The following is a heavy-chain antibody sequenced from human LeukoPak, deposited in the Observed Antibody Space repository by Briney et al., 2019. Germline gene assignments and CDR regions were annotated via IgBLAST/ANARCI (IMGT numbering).Heavy chain of an antibody. CDR3: AKDRSSSVFDYMDV. CDR2: IANDGITT. D-gene: IGHD6-6*01. V-gene: IGHV3-30*18. Sequence: GGSLRLSCIASGFTFSTYGTHWVRQAAGKGLEWVAVIANDGITTYYVDYVKGRFTISRDNSKNTLYLQMNSLRAEDTAVYYCAKDRSSSVFDYMDVWGKGTTVTVSS. CDR1: GFTFSTYG. J-gene: IGHJ6*03.